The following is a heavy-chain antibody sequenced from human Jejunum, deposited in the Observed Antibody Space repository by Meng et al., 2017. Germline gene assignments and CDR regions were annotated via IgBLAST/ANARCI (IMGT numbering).Heavy chain of an antibody. CDR3: ARDRAYKAFDL. CDR2: ITSDVSET. CDR1: GFSFSNAW. V-gene: IGHV3-7*01. Sequence: GVLNISCEISGFSFSNAWMNWVRQAPGKGLECVASITSDVSETYYLDSVVGRFTIPRDNATRSLFLQMDSLGMEDTALYYCARDRAYKAFDLWGQGTMVTVSS. D-gene: IGHD3-16*01. J-gene: IGHJ3*01.